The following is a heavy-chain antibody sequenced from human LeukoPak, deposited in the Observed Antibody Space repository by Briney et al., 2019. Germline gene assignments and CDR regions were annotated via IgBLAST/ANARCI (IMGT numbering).Heavy chain of an antibody. D-gene: IGHD6-13*01. J-gene: IGHJ5*02. CDR1: GFTFSDYY. V-gene: IGHV3-11*01. Sequence: PGGSLRLSCAASGFTFSDYYMTWIRQAPGKGLEWISYISGGGTMIYYADSVRGQFTISRDNAKKSLYLQMNSLRAEDTAVYYCARVQKGIAAAGTGEGWFEPWGQGTLVTVSA. CDR2: ISGGGTMI. CDR3: ARVQKGIAAAGTGEGWFEP.